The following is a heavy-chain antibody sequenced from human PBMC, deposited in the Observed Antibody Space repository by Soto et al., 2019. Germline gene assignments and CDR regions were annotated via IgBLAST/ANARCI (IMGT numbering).Heavy chain of an antibody. J-gene: IGHJ4*02. CDR2: IYYSGST. CDR1: GGSISSSSYY. Sequence: SETLSLTCTVSGGSISSSSYYWGWIRQPPGKGLEWIGSIYYSGSTYYNPSLKSRVTIPVDTSKNQFSLKLSSVTAADTAVYYCARQVADYYDSSGYPFDYWGQGTLVTVSS. V-gene: IGHV4-39*01. CDR3: ARQVADYYDSSGYPFDY. D-gene: IGHD3-22*01.